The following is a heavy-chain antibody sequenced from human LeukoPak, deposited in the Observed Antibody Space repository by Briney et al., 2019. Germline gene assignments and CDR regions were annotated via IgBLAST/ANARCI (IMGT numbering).Heavy chain of an antibody. V-gene: IGHV3-21*01. CDR1: RFTFSSYW. CDR3: ARDLGRSGYYTIDAFDM. Sequence: PGGSLRLSCAASRFTFSSYWMHWVRQAPGKGLEWVSSISSSGSDIFYADSVKGRFTISRDNAKNSLYLEMISLRAEDTAVYYCARDLGRSGYYTIDAFDMWGQGTMVTVSS. D-gene: IGHD3-3*01. CDR2: ISSSGSDI. J-gene: IGHJ3*02.